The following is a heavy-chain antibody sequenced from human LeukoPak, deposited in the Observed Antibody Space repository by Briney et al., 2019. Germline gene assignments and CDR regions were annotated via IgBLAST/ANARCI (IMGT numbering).Heavy chain of an antibody. CDR2: INPNSGGA. CDR3: ARGLGTVTTLNYYVAD. V-gene: IGHV1-2*02. D-gene: IGHD4-17*01. J-gene: IGHJ4*02. CDR1: GYTSTDYY. Sequence: ASVKVSCKASGYTSTDYYMHWVRQAPGQGLEWMGWINPNSGGANYARKFQGRVTMTRDTSISTAYMEVSRLRSDDTAVYYCARGLGTVTTLNYYVADWGQGTLATVSS.